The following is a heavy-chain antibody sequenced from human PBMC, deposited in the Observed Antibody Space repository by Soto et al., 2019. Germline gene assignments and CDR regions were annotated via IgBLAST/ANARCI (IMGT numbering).Heavy chain of an antibody. CDR1: GFTFSSYG. CDR3: AKDISAYYYDSSGGVLDY. J-gene: IGHJ4*02. D-gene: IGHD3-22*01. CDR2: ISYDGSNK. V-gene: IGHV3-30*18. Sequence: HPGGSLRLSCAASGFTFSSYGMHWVRQAPGKGLEWVAVISYDGSNKYYADSVKGRFTISRDNSKNTLYLQMNSLRAEDTAVYYCAKDISAYYYDSSGGVLDYWGQGTLVTVSS.